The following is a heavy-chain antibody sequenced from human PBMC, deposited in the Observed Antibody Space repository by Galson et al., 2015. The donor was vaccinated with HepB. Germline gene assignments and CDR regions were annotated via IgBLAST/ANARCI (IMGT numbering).Heavy chain of an antibody. V-gene: IGHV3-7*03. CDR3: VTGEQGAWDY. J-gene: IGHJ4*02. CDR2: IKEDENAK. D-gene: IGHD1/OR15-1a*01. CDR1: GLTLRRYW. Sequence: SLRLSCAASGLTLRRYWMSWVRQAPGKGLEWVAIIKEDENAKDYVDSVKGRFTISRDNAKNSLYLQMSSLRGEDTAVYYCVTGEQGAWDYWGQGTLVIVSS.